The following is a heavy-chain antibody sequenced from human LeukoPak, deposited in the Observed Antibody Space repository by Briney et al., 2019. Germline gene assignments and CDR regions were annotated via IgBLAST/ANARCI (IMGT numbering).Heavy chain of an antibody. J-gene: IGHJ4*02. V-gene: IGHV1-18*01. CDR1: GYTYTNYD. Sequence: ASVKVSCKASGYTYTNYDISWVRQAPGQGLEGMGWISAYNGNTNYAQKPQGRVTMTTDTSTSTAYMELRSLRSDDTAVYYCARAGPRITMIVVVITHFDYWGQGTLVTVSS. D-gene: IGHD3-22*01. CDR2: ISAYNGNT. CDR3: ARAGPRITMIVVVITHFDY.